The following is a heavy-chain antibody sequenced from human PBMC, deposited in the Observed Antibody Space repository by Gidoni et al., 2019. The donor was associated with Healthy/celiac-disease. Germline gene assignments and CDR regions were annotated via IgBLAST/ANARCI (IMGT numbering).Heavy chain of an antibody. CDR1: GYTFTGYY. J-gene: IGHJ3*02. CDR3: ARVSPLSSLERPSIDAFDI. Sequence: QVQLVQSGAEVKKPGASVKVSCKASGYTFTGYYMHWVRQAPGQGLEWMGWINPNSGGTNYAQKFQGRVTMTRDTSISTAYMELSRLRSDDTAVYYCARVSPLSSLERPSIDAFDIWGQGTMVTVSS. CDR2: INPNSGGT. V-gene: IGHV1-2*02. D-gene: IGHD1-1*01.